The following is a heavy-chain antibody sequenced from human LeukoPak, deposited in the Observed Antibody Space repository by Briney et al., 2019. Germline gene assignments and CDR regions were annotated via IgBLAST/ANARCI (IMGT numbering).Heavy chain of an antibody. J-gene: IGHJ4*02. CDR3: ARGNYLLDY. D-gene: IGHD3-10*01. V-gene: IGHV4-59*12. CDR1: GGSISSYY. Sequence: PSETLSLTCAVSGGSISSYYWSWLRQPPGKGLEWIGYIYYSGSTNYNPSLKSRVTISVDTSKNQFSLKLSSVTAADTAVYYCARGNYLLDYWGQGTLVTVSS. CDR2: IYYSGST.